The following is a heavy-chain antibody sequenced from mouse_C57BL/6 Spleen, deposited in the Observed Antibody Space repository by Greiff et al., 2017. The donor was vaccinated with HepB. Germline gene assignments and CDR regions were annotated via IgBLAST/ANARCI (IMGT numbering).Heavy chain of an antibody. CDR3: ARGHDYGSFAY. CDR1: GYTFTSYW. D-gene: IGHD2-4*01. Sequence: VQLQQPGAELVKPGASVKLSCKASGYTFTSYWMQWVKQRPGQGLEWIGEIDPSDSYTNYNQKFKGKATLTVDTSSSTAYMQLSSLTSEDSAVYYCARGHDYGSFAYWGQGTLVTVSA. J-gene: IGHJ3*01. V-gene: IGHV1-50*01. CDR2: IDPSDSYT.